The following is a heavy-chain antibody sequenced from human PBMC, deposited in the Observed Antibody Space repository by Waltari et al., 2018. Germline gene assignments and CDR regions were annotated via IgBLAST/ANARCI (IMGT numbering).Heavy chain of an antibody. CDR2: ISSSSRYI. J-gene: IGHJ6*02. D-gene: IGHD6-19*01. CDR1: AFPFRRSC. CDR3: AREGEQWLEEYYYYGMDV. Sequence: EVQLVESGGGLVKPGGSLRLSGSASAFPFRRSCMNWVRQAPGTWLEWSSSISSSSRYIYYADSVKGRFTISRDNAKNSLYLQMNSLRAEDTAVYYCAREGEQWLEEYYYYGMDVWGQGTTVTVSS. V-gene: IGHV3-21*01.